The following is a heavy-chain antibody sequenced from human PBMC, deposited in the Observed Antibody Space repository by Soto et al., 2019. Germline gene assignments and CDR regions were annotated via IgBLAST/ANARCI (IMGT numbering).Heavy chain of an antibody. CDR2: FDPEDGET. V-gene: IGHV1-24*01. J-gene: IGHJ4*02. D-gene: IGHD6-13*01. Sequence: ASVKVSCKVSGYTLTELSMHWVRQAPGKGLEWMGGFDPEDGETIYAQKFQGRVTMTEDTSTDTAYMELSSLRSEDTAVYYCATGPSSSWYFHEYYFDYWGQGTLVTVSS. CDR1: GYTLTELS. CDR3: ATGPSSSWYFHEYYFDY.